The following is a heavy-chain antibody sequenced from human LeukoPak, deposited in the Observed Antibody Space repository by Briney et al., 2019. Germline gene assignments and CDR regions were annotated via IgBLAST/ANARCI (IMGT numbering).Heavy chain of an antibody. CDR2: INHSGST. V-gene: IGHV4-34*01. J-gene: IGHJ4*02. CDR3: ARVDLPKVD. Sequence: SETLSLTCAVYGGSFSGYYWSGIRQPPGKGLEWIGEINHSGSTNYNPSLKSRVTISVDTSKNQFSLKLSSVTAADTAVYYCARVDLPKVDWGQGTLVTVSS. CDR1: GGSFSGYY. D-gene: IGHD2-15*01.